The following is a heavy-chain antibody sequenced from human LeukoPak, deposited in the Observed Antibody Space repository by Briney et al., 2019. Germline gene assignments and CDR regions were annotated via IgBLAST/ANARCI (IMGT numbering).Heavy chain of an antibody. CDR3: ATNRQIMILGVVIMPAFDI. V-gene: IGHV1-24*01. Sequence: SXXVSCKVSGYTLTQLSVHWVRQAPGKGLEWMGGFDVEDGEIIYAQKFQGRVTMNKDTYTDKAYMELSSLRSEDTAVYYCATNRQIMILGVVIMPAFDIWGQGTMVTVSS. J-gene: IGHJ3*02. D-gene: IGHD3-3*01. CDR1: GYTLTQLS. CDR2: FDVEDGEI.